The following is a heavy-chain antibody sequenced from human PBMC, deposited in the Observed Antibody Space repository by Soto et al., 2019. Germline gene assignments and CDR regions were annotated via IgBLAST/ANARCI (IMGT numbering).Heavy chain of an antibody. CDR1: GYTFTSYA. J-gene: IGHJ4*02. D-gene: IGHD6-19*01. CDR3: ARPPPYSSGWLDY. CDR2: INAGNGNT. Sequence: QVQLVQSGAEVKKPGASVKVSCKASGYTFTSYAMHWVRQAPGQGLEWMGWINAGNGNTKYSQKFQGRVTITRDTSASTAYMELSSVRSEDTAVYYCARPPPYSSGWLDYWGQGTLVTVSS. V-gene: IGHV1-3*01.